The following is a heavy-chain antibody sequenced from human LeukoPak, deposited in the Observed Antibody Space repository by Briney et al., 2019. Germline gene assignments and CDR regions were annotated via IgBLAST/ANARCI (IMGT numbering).Heavy chain of an antibody. J-gene: IGHJ5*02. CDR1: GLIYSSYA. V-gene: IGHV3-23*01. CDR2: ITASGDRT. CDR3: ARAATNWFDP. D-gene: IGHD5-24*01. Sequence: GGSLRLSCDVSGLIYSSYAMSCVRQAPGKGLEGVSSITASGDRTFYGDSVRGRFTVSRDNSKNTLSLQMYSLRAEDTAVYFCARAATNWFDPWGEGALVTVSS.